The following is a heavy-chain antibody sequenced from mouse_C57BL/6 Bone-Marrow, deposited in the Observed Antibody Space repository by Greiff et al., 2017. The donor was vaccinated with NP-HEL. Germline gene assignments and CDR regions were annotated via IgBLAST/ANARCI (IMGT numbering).Heavy chain of an antibody. CDR3: ARSLHYYGSSYWYFDV. CDR2: IYPRSGNT. D-gene: IGHD1-1*01. J-gene: IGHJ1*03. V-gene: IGHV1-81*01. Sequence: QVQLKESGAELARPGASVKLSCKASGYTFTSYGISWVKQRTGQGLEWIGEIYPRSGNTYYNEKFKGKATLTADKSSSTAYMELRSLTSEDSAVYFCARSLHYYGSSYWYFDVWGTGTTVTVSS. CDR1: GYTFTSYG.